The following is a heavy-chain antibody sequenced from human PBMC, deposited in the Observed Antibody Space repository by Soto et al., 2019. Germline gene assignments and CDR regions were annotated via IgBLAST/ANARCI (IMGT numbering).Heavy chain of an antibody. CDR3: ARSHSSDY. Sequence: PGGSLRLSCAASGFTFSSYSMNWVRQAPGKGLEWVSSISSSGSYIYYADSVKGRFTISRDNAKNSLYLQMNSLRGEDTAVYYCARSHSSDYWGQGTLVTVSS. V-gene: IGHV3-21*01. CDR1: GFTFSSYS. D-gene: IGHD6-6*01. CDR2: ISSSGSYI. J-gene: IGHJ4*02.